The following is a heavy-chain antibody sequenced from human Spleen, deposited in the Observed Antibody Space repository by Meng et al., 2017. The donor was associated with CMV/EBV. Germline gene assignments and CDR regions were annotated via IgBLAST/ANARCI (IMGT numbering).Heavy chain of an antibody. CDR3: AKDIEGITMIVVVSRGPIAY. Sequence: EVQLLESGGGLVQPGGSLRLSCAASGFTFSSYAMSWVRQAPGKGLEWVSAISGSGGSTYYADSVKGRFTISRDNSKNTLYLQMNSLRAEDTAVYYCAKDIEGITMIVVVSRGPIAYWGQGPLVTVAS. CDR2: ISGSGGST. D-gene: IGHD3-22*01. V-gene: IGHV3-23*01. CDR1: GFTFSSYA. J-gene: IGHJ4*02.